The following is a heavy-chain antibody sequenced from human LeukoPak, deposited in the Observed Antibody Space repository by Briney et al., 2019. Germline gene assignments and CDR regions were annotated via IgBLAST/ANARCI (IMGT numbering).Heavy chain of an antibody. CDR1: GDSISSGDYY. CDR2: ISSSGST. J-gene: IGHJ3*02. D-gene: IGHD3-22*01. V-gene: IGHV4-61*02. Sequence: SETLSLTCTVSGDSISSGDYYWSWIRQPAGKGLEWIGRISSSGSTNCNPSLKSRVTISVDTSKNQFSLKLSSVTDADTAVYFCARGPYSYDSSGAFDIWGQGTMVTVSS. CDR3: ARGPYSYDSSGAFDI.